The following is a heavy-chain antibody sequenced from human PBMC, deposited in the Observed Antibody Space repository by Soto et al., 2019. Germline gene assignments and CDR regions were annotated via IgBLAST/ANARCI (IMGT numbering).Heavy chain of an antibody. CDR1: GFSLGTSGVG. CDR2: IYWDDDK. V-gene: IGHV2-5*02. J-gene: IGHJ3*02. D-gene: IGHD5-18*01. CDR3: AHRRLIQLWSVVASDI. Sequence: QITLKESGPTLVKPTQTLTLTCTFSGFSLGTSGVGVGWIRQPPGKALEWLAIIYWDDDKRYSPSLKRRLTITKDTSKNQVVLTMTNMDPVDTATYYCAHRRLIQLWSVVASDIWGQGTMVTVSS.